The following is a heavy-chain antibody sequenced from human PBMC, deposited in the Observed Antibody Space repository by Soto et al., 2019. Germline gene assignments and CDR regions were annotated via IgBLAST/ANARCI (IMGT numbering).Heavy chain of an antibody. J-gene: IGHJ6*02. D-gene: IGHD5-18*01. V-gene: IGHV4-30-4*01. CDR2: LYYSGST. CDR1: GCSISSGDYY. CDR3: ARASPVVTDV. Sequence: HVQLQESGRGLVKPSQTLSLTCTVSGCSISSGDYYWSWIRQPPGKGLEWIGYLYYSGSTYYNPSLKSRVTISVDTAKNQFSLKLSSVTAADTAVYYCARASPVVTDVWGQGTTVTVSS.